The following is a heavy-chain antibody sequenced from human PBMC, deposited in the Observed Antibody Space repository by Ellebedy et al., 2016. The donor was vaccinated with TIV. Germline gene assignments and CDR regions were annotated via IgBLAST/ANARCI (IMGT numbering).Heavy chain of an antibody. J-gene: IGHJ4*02. CDR1: GGSFSGYY. Sequence: SETLSLTXAVYGGSFSGYYWSWIRQPPGKGLEWIGEINHSGSTNYNPSLKSRVTISVDTSKNQFSLKLSSVTAADTAVYYCARVRKVDSVFDYWGQGMLVTVSS. V-gene: IGHV4-34*01. CDR3: ARVRKVDSVFDY. CDR2: INHSGST. D-gene: IGHD1-26*01.